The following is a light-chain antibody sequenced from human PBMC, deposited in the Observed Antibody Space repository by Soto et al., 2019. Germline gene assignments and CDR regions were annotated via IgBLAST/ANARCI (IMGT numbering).Light chain of an antibody. CDR1: QSISSW. J-gene: IGKJ1*01. CDR3: QQYHSYSPGGA. V-gene: IGKV1-5*03. Sequence: DIQMTQSPSTLSASVGDRVTITCRASQSISSWLAWYQQKPGKAPKLLIYKASSLESGVPSSFSGSGSGTEFTLTISSLQPDDFATYYCQQYHSYSPGGAFGQGTKVEIK. CDR2: KAS.